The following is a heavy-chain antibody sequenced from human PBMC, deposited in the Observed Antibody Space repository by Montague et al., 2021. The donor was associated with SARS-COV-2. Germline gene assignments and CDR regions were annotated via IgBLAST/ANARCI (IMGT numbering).Heavy chain of an antibody. V-gene: IGHV4-31*03. Sequence: TLSLTCSVSGGSISSANYYWSWLRQHPGKGLEFIGYIYYSGSSFYNPSLKSRLTISVDTSKNRFSLRLSSVTAADTAIYFCASQSGSYYNYFDLWGQGTLVTVSS. CDR3: ASQSGSYYNYFDL. D-gene: IGHD1-26*01. CDR2: IYYSGSS. J-gene: IGHJ4*02. CDR1: GGSISSANYY.